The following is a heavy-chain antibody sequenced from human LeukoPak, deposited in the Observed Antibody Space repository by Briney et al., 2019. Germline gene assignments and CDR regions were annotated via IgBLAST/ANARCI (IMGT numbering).Heavy chain of an antibody. CDR2: INSDGSST. CDR1: GFTFTSYW. D-gene: IGHD3-10*01. Sequence: GGSLRLSCAASGFTFTSYWMYWVRQAPGKGLVWVSRINSDGSSTSYADSVKGRFTISRDNAKNTLYLQMNSLRAEDTAVYYCARDRYYGSYGMDVWGQGTTVTVSS. V-gene: IGHV3-74*01. J-gene: IGHJ6*02. CDR3: ARDRYYGSYGMDV.